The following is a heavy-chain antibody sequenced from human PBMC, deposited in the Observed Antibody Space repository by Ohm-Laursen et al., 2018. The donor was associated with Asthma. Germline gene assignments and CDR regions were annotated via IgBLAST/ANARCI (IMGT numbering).Heavy chain of an antibody. J-gene: IGHJ5*02. CDR1: GFPFNISW. D-gene: IGHD1-1*01. Sequence: SLRISCSASGFPFNISWMAWVRQVPGKGLEWVANIKPGGIANAYLDSVRGRFTISKDNGKNSLYLQMHSLRGEDTALYYCARDSGWNALDLWGQGTLVSVS. V-gene: IGHV3-7*05. CDR3: ARDSGWNALDL. CDR2: IKPGGIAN.